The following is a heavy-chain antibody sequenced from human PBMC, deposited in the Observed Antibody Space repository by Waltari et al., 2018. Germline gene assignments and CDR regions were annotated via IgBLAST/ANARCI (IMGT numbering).Heavy chain of an antibody. Sequence: QVQLVQSGAEVKKPGSSVKVSCKASGGTFSSYAISWVRQAPGPGLEWMGGIIPIFGTANYAQKFQGRVTITADESTSTAYMELSSLRSEDTAVYYCARDRTQTGYSSGGGFDYWGQGTLVTVSS. CDR2: IIPIFGTA. D-gene: IGHD6-19*01. J-gene: IGHJ4*02. CDR1: GGTFSSYA. V-gene: IGHV1-69*12. CDR3: ARDRTQTGYSSGGGFDY.